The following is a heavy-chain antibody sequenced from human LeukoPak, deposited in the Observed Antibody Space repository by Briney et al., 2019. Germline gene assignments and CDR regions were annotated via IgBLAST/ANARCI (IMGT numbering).Heavy chain of an antibody. D-gene: IGHD4-17*01. Sequence: SETLSLTCAVSGGSISSGGYSWSWIRQPPGKGLEWIGYIYHSGSTYYNPSLKSRVTISVDRSENQFSLKLSSVTAADTAVYYCARGGDYPTGWFDPWGQGTLVTVSS. CDR2: IYHSGST. CDR3: ARGGDYPTGWFDP. V-gene: IGHV4-30-2*01. J-gene: IGHJ5*02. CDR1: GGSISSGGYS.